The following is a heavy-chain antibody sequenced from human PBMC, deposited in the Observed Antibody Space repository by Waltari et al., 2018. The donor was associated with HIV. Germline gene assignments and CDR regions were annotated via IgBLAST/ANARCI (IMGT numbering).Heavy chain of an antibody. CDR3: ARIAYSSAWLPDY. D-gene: IGHD6-19*01. V-gene: IGHV4-59*01. Sequence: QVQLQESGPGLVKPSETLSLSCSVSGGSINNYYWSWIRQPPGKGLDGIGNIHDGGETVYKDYLQSRITISLDTSKNKFHLMLRSVTAADTAVYHCARIAYSSAWLPDYWGQGTLVTVSS. J-gene: IGHJ4*02. CDR1: GGSINNYY. CDR2: IHDGGET.